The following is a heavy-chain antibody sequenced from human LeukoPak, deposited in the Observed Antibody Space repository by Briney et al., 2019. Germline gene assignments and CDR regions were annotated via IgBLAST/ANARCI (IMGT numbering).Heavy chain of an antibody. CDR1: GGSFSGYY. V-gene: IGHV4-34*01. Sequence: SETLSLTCAVYGGSFSGYYWSWIRQPPGKGLEWIGYIYHSGSTYYNPSLKSRVTISVDRSKNQFSLKLSSVTAADTAVYYCANSTYYGSGEIDYSGQGTLVTVFS. CDR3: ANSTYYGSGEIDY. J-gene: IGHJ4*02. D-gene: IGHD3-10*01. CDR2: IYHSGST.